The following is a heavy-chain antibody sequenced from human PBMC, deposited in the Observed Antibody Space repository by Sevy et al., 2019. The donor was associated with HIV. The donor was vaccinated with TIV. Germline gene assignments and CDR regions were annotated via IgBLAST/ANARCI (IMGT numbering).Heavy chain of an antibody. CDR2: MRSKPFAGTT. CDR3: IRGRLLGYTAMVPDY. V-gene: IGHV3-49*04. Sequence: GGSLRLSCTTSGFTLGDYAMNWVRQAPGKGLEWVGFMRSKPFAGTTEYAASVKGRFTISTDDSEASAHLQMNSLRTEDTGVYYWIRGRLLGYTAMVPDYWGQGTLVTVSS. CDR1: GFTLGDYA. D-gene: IGHD5-18*01. J-gene: IGHJ4*02.